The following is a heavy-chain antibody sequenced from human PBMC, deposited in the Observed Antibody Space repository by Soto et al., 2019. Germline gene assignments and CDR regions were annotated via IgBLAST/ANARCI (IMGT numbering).Heavy chain of an antibody. D-gene: IGHD3-22*01. CDR1: GDSISSYY. V-gene: IGHV4-59*01. J-gene: IGHJ4*02. Sequence: SETLSLTCTVSGDSISSYYWSWIRQPPGKGLEWIGYIYYSGSTNYNPSLKSRVTISVDTSKNQFSLKLSSVTAEDTAVYYCAKGNSSGLFDSWGQGALVTVSS. CDR3: AKGNSSGLFDS. CDR2: IYYSGST.